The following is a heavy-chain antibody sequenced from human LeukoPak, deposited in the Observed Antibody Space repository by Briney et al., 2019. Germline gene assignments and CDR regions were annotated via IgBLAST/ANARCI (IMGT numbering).Heavy chain of an antibody. D-gene: IGHD3-3*01. CDR1: GSTFSSYA. CDR2: ISGSGGST. J-gene: IGHJ3*02. V-gene: IGHV3-23*01. CDR3: AKGINYDFWSGYPFPDAFDI. Sequence: GGSLRLSCAASGSTFSSYAMSWVRQAPGKGLEWVSAISGSGGSTYYADSVKGRFTISRDNSKNTLYLQMNSLRAEDTAVYYCAKGINYDFWSGYPFPDAFDIWGQGTMVTVSS.